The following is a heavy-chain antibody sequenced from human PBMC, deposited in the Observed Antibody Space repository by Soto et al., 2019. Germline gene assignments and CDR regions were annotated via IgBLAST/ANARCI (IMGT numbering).Heavy chain of an antibody. CDR3: ARSIAAAGYYYYYYGMDV. CDR2: IYPGDSDT. J-gene: IGHJ6*02. CDR1: GYSFTSYW. Sequence: PGESLKISCKGSGYSFTSYWIGWVRQMPGKGLEWMGIIYPGDSDTRYSPSFQGQVTISADKSISTAYLQWSSLKASDTAMYYCARSIAAAGYYYYYYGMDVWGQGTTVTVSS. D-gene: IGHD6-13*01. V-gene: IGHV5-51*01.